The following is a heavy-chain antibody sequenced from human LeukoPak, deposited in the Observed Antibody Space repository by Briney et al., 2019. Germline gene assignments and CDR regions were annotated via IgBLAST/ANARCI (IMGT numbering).Heavy chain of an antibody. J-gene: IGHJ4*02. CDR1: GYTFTSYA. CDR3: ARDPLDNYDILTGYYIPTFDY. V-gene: IGHV1-3*01. Sequence: GASVRVSCKASGYTFTSYAMHWVRQAPGKRLEWMGWINAGSGNTKYSEKFKGRVTITRDTSASTAYMELSSLRSEDTAVYYCARDPLDNYDILTGYYIPTFDYWGQGTLVTVSS. D-gene: IGHD3-9*01. CDR2: INAGSGNT.